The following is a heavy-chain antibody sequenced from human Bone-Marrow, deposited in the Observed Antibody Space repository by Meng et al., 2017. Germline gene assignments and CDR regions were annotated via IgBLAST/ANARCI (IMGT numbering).Heavy chain of an antibody. CDR3: TRFCTSTSCYAVDAFDI. V-gene: IGHV3-49*04. CDR2: IRSKVYGATT. Sequence: GESLKISCAASGFTFSSYWMSWVRQAPGKGLEWVAFIRSKVYGATTEYAASVKGRFTISRDDSKTIAYLQMNSLKTEDTAVYYCTRFCTSTSCYAVDAFDIWGQGTMVTVSS. D-gene: IGHD2-2*01. J-gene: IGHJ3*02. CDR1: GFTFSSYW.